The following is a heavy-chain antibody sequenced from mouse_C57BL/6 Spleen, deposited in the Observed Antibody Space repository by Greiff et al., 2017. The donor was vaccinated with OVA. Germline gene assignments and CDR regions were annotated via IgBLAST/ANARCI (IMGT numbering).Heavy chain of an antibody. CDR2: IYPGDGDT. Sequence: QVQLKQSGPELVKPGASVKISCKASGYAFSSSWMNWVKQRPGKGLEWIGRIYPGDGDTNYNGKFKGKATLTADKSSSTAYMQLSSLTSEDSAVYFCARKEIYYGNPYYAMDYWGQGTSVTVSS. CDR1: GYAFSSSW. V-gene: IGHV1-82*01. CDR3: ARKEIYYGNPYYAMDY. J-gene: IGHJ4*01. D-gene: IGHD2-1*01.